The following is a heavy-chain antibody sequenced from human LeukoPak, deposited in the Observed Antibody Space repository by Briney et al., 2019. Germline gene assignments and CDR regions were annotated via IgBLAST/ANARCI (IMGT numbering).Heavy chain of an antibody. Sequence: PGGSLRLSCDASEFIFSDYDMNWVRQAPGKGLEWFSFIRNDGNDKYYADSVKGRFTISRDNSKNTLYLQMNSLRPEDTALYYCVRDFEWSFDTWDQGTLVTVSS. V-gene: IGHV3-30*02. CDR2: IRNDGNDK. D-gene: IGHD3-3*01. J-gene: IGHJ4*02. CDR1: EFIFSDYD. CDR3: VRDFEWSFDT.